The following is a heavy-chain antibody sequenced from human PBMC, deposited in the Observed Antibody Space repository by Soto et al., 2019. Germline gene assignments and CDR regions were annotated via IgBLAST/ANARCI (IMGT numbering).Heavy chain of an antibody. J-gene: IGHJ4*02. V-gene: IGHV3-7*03. Sequence: GGSLRLSCAASGFSFSDYWMTWVRQAPGKGLEWVANIKQDGSEKFYEASVKGRFTISRDNAKNSLYLQLNGLRPDDTAVYYCAKDGGSASYDFDFWGQGTLVTVSS. D-gene: IGHD2-15*01. CDR3: AKDGGSASYDFDF. CDR1: GFSFSDYW. CDR2: IKQDGSEK.